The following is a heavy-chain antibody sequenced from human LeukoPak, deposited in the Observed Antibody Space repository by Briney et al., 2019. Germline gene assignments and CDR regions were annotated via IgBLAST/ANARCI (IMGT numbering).Heavy chain of an antibody. CDR1: GFTFSSYW. CDR3: ARDRNDILTGYPYFDY. Sequence: GGSLRLSCAASGFTFSSYWMSWVRQAPGKGLEWVANIKQDGSEKYYVDSVKGRFTISRDNAKNSLYLQMNSLRAEDTAVYYCARDRNDILTGYPYFDYWGQGTLVTVSS. D-gene: IGHD3-9*01. CDR2: IKQDGSEK. J-gene: IGHJ4*02. V-gene: IGHV3-7*01.